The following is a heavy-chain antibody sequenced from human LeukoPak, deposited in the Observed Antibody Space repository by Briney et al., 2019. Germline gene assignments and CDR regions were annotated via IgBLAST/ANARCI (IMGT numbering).Heavy chain of an antibody. D-gene: IGHD3-10*01. CDR1: GYTLTGYY. J-gene: IGHJ4*02. CDR3: AREELLWFGESPWDY. CDR2: INPNSGGT. Sequence: ASVKVSCKASGYTLTGYYMHWVRQAPGQGLEWMGWINPNSGGTNYAQKFQGRVTMTRDTSISTAYMELSRLRSDDTAVYYCAREELLWFGESPWDYWGQGTLVTVSS. V-gene: IGHV1-2*02.